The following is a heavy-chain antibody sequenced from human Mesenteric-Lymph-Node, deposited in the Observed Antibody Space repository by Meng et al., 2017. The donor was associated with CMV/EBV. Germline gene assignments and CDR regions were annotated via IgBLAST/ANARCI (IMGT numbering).Heavy chain of an antibody. CDR1: GYTFTSYA. D-gene: IGHD5-12*01. Sequence: CQTSGYTFTSYAMHWVRQAPGQRLEWMGWINAGNGNTKYSQKFQGRVTITRDTSASTAYMELSSLRSEDTAVYYCARGNSGYDFFDYWGQGTLVTVSS. CDR2: INAGNGNT. V-gene: IGHV1-3*01. CDR3: ARGNSGYDFFDY. J-gene: IGHJ4*02.